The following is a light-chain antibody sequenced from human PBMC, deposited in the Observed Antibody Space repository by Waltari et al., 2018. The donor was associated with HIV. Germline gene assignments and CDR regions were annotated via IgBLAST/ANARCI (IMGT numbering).Light chain of an antibody. CDR3: QTWVTGILV. CDR2: VNIDGSH. J-gene: IGLJ3*02. V-gene: IGLV4-69*01. CDR1: SGHSSYA. Sequence: QLVLSQSPSASASLGASVKLTCTLSSGHSSYAIDCHQQQPENGPQYLMKVNIDGSHTKGDGIPDRFSGSSSGAERYLTISSLQSEDEADYYCQTWVTGILVFGGGTKLTVL.